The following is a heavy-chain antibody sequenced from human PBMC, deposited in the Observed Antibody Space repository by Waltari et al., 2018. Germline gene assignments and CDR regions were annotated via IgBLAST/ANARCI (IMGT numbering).Heavy chain of an antibody. V-gene: IGHV1-2*02. D-gene: IGHD1-26*01. CDR1: GYTFTGYY. CDR3: AREERDSGSYGFGLRVQYYFDY. CDR2: INPNSGGT. J-gene: IGHJ4*02. Sequence: QVQLVQSGAEVKKPGASVKVSCKASGYTFTGYYMHWVRQAPGQGLEWMGWINPNSGGTNYAQKFQGRVTMTRDTSISTAYMELSRLRSDDTAVYYCAREERDSGSYGFGLRVQYYFDYWGQGTLVTVSS.